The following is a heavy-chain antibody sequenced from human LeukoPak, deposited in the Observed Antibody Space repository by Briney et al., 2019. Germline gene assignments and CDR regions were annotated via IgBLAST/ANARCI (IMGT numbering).Heavy chain of an antibody. CDR2: INTDGMST. Sequence: GGSLRLSCAASGFSFSSYWVHWVRQAPGKGLVWVSRINTDGMSTSYADFVRGRFTISRDNAKNTLYLQMNSLRAEDTAVYYCAKADQDTALGFDPWGQGTLVTVSS. CDR3: AKADQDTALGFDP. CDR1: GFSFSSYW. D-gene: IGHD5-18*01. J-gene: IGHJ5*02. V-gene: IGHV3-74*01.